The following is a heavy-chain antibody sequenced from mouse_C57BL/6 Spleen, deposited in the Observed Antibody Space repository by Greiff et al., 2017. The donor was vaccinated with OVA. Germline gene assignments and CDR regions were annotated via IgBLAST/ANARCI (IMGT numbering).Heavy chain of an antibody. V-gene: IGHV14-4*01. CDR3: TTSKAGTY. CDR2: IDPENGDT. CDR1: GFNIKDDY. Sequence: EVQLQQSGAELVRPGASVKLSCTASGFNIKDDYMHWVKQRPEQGLEWIGWIDPENGDTEYASKFQGKATITADTSSNTAYLQLSSLTSEDTAVYYCTTSKAGTYWGQGTLVTVSA. J-gene: IGHJ3*01.